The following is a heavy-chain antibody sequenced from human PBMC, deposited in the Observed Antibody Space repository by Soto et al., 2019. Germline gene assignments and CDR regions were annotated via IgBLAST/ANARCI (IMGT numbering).Heavy chain of an antibody. CDR2: MNPNSGNT. D-gene: IGHD2-2*01. V-gene: IGHV1-8*01. CDR3: ARGGDIVVVPAAIDYGMDV. J-gene: IGHJ6*02. Sequence: ASVKVSCKASGYTFTSYDINWVRQATGQGLEWMGWMNPNSGNTGYAQKFQGRVTMTRNTSISTAYMELSSLRSEDTAVYYCARGGDIVVVPAAIDYGMDVWGQGTTVTVSS. CDR1: GYTFTSYD.